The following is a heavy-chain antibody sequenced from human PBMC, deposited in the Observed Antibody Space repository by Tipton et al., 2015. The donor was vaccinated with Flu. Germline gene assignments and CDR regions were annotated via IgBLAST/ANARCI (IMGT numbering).Heavy chain of an antibody. CDR3: AREGSARGLDY. Sequence: LRLSCTVSGASISSYYWSWLRQPAGKGLEWIGRIYSSGITNYNPSLKSRVTMSIDTSKNQFSLKLSSVTAADTAVYYCAREGSARGLDYWGQGTLVTVSS. D-gene: IGHD3-10*01. V-gene: IGHV4-4*07. CDR1: GASISSYY. J-gene: IGHJ4*02. CDR2: IYSSGIT.